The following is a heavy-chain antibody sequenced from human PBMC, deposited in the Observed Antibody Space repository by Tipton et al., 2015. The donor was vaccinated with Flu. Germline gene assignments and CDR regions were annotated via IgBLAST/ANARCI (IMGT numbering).Heavy chain of an antibody. D-gene: IGHD2-15*01. J-gene: IGHJ6*02. Sequence: SLRLSCNTSGFIFEDYALSWVRQAPGKGLEWVGIIRNKDYGETGEYAASVKGRFTISRDDSKSIAYLQMNSLKTEDTAVYYCTREECSGASCFSFNSYYGMDLWGQGTTVTVSS. CDR2: IRNKDYGETG. V-gene: IGHV3-49*04. CDR1: GFIFEDYA. CDR3: TREECSGASCFSFNSYYGMDL.